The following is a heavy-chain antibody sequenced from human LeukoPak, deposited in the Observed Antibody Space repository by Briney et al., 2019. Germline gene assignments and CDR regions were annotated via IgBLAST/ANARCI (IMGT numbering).Heavy chain of an antibody. V-gene: IGHV3-11*04. Sequence: GGALRLSCAASGFTFSDYYMSWIRQAPGKGLEWVAYISSSGSTIYYADSVKGRFTISRDNAKNSLYLQMNSLRAEDTAVYYCARDKGNYAMDSWGQGTLVTVSS. CDR3: ARDKGNYAMDS. D-gene: IGHD4-11*01. CDR2: ISSSGSTI. CDR1: GFTFSDYY. J-gene: IGHJ4*02.